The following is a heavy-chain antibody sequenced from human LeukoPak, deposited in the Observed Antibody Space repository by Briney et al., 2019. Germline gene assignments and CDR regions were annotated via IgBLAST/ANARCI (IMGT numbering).Heavy chain of an antibody. CDR1: GFTFDDYA. D-gene: IGHD6-13*01. V-gene: IGHV3-9*01. CDR3: AKQLVAGTFDY. CDR2: ISWNSGSI. J-gene: IGHJ4*02. Sequence: GRSLRLSCAASGFTFDDYAMHWVRQAPGKGLEWVSGISWNSGSIGYADSVKGRFTISRDNAKNSLYLQMNSLRAEDTALYYCAKQLVAGTFDYRGQGTLVTVSS.